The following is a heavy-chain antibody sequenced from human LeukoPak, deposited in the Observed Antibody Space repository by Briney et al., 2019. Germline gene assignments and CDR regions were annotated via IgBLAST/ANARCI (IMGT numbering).Heavy chain of an antibody. CDR3: AKGYSYGKWDYYYGMDV. CDR2: ISGSGGSI. J-gene: IGHJ6*02. V-gene: IGHV3-23*01. CDR1: GFTFSSYA. D-gene: IGHD5-18*01. Sequence: PGGSLRLSCAASGFTFSSYAMSWVRQAPGKGLEWVSAISGSGGSIYYADSVKGRFTISRDNSKNTLYLQMNSLRAEDTAVYYCAKGYSYGKWDYYYGMDVWGQGTTVTVSS.